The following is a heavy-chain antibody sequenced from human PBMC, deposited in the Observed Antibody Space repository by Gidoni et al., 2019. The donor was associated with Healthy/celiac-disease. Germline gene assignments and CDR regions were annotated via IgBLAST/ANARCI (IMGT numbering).Heavy chain of an antibody. Sequence: QVQLQESGPGLVQPSETLSLTCTVSGCSISSYYWSWIRQPPGKGLEWIGYIYYSGSTNYNPSLKSRVTISVDTSKNQFSLKLSSVTAADTAVYYCARRYCSGGSCYVDYWGQGTLVTVSS. V-gene: IGHV4-59*01. J-gene: IGHJ4*02. CDR2: IYYSGST. D-gene: IGHD2-15*01. CDR3: ARRYCSGGSCYVDY. CDR1: GCSISSYY.